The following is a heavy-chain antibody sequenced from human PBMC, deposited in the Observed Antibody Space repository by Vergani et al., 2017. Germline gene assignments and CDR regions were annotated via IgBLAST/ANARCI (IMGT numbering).Heavy chain of an antibody. J-gene: IGHJ5*02. CDR1: GGSISSGSYY. Sequence: QVQLQESGPGLVKPSQTLSLTCTVSGGSISSGSYYWSWIRQPAGKGLEWIGRIYTSGSTNYNPSLKSRVTISVDTSKNQFSLKLSSVTAADTAVYYCARSPVRYSSSRDSNWFDPWGQGTLVTVSS. D-gene: IGHD6-13*01. CDR2: IYTSGST. V-gene: IGHV4-61*02. CDR3: ARSPVRYSSSRDSNWFDP.